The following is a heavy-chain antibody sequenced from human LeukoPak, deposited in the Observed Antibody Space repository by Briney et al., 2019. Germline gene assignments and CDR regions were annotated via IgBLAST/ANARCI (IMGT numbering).Heavy chain of an antibody. Sequence: GASVKVSCKASGYTFTSYGISWVRQAPGQGLEWMGWISAYNGNTNYAQKLQGRVTMTTDTSTSTAYMELRSLRSDDTAVYYCAGGDPYSSSWYSEYFQHWGQDTLVTVSS. J-gene: IGHJ1*01. CDR2: ISAYNGNT. CDR3: AGGDPYSSSWYSEYFQH. CDR1: GYTFTSYG. D-gene: IGHD6-13*01. V-gene: IGHV1-18*04.